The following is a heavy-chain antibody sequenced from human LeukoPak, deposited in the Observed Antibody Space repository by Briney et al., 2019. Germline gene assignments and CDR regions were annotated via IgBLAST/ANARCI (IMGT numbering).Heavy chain of an antibody. Sequence: SETLSLTCTVSGGSISSYYWSWIRQPPGKGLEWIGSIYYSGSTYYNPSLKSRVTISVDTSKNQFSLKLSSVTAADTAVYYCATGIAVAGYDYWGQGTLVTVSS. D-gene: IGHD6-19*01. V-gene: IGHV4-59*12. CDR2: IYYSGST. J-gene: IGHJ4*02. CDR1: GGSISSYY. CDR3: ATGIAVAGYDY.